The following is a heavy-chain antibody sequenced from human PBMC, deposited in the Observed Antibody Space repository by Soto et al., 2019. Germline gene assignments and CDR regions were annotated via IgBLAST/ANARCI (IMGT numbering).Heavy chain of an antibody. D-gene: IGHD3-22*01. J-gene: IGHJ4*02. CDR2: INHSGST. Sequence: SETLSLTCAVYGGSFSGYYWSWIRQPPGKGLEWIGEINHSGSTNYNPSLKSRVTISVDTSKNQFSLKLSSVTAADTAVYYCASNNYYDSSGSKALHFDYWGQVTLGTVSS. CDR1: GGSFSGYY. CDR3: ASNNYYDSSGSKALHFDY. V-gene: IGHV4-34*01.